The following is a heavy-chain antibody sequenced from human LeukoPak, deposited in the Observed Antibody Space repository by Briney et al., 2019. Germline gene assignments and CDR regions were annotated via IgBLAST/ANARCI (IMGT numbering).Heavy chain of an antibody. D-gene: IGHD3-16*02. J-gene: IGHJ5*02. Sequence: GGCLRLAFAASGFTFISYWMSWVRHAPGEGLEWVANIKQDGSEKYYVDSVKGRFTISRESAKNSPYLQRNSLRAEDTAVYYCARDWDYGSGSYRYNWFDPWGQGTLVTVSS. CDR1: GFTFISYW. V-gene: IGHV3-7*03. CDR2: IKQDGSEK. CDR3: ARDWDYGSGSYRYNWFDP.